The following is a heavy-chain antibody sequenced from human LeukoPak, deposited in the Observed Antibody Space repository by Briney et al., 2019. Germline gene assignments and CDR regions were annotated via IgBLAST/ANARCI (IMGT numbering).Heavy chain of an antibody. CDR2: IIPIFGTA. CDR1: GGTFSSYA. CDR3: ARVGTDNWNDEDY. V-gene: IGHV1-69*05. J-gene: IGHJ4*02. Sequence: SVKVSCKASGGTFSSYAISWVRQAPGQGLEWMGGIIPIFGTANYAQKFQGRVTITRNTSISTAYMELSSLRSEDTAVYYCARVGTDNWNDEDYWGQGTLVTVSS. D-gene: IGHD1-20*01.